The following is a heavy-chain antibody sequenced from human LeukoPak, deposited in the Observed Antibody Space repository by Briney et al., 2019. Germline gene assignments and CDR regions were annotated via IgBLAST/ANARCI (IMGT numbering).Heavy chain of an antibody. D-gene: IGHD3-10*01. V-gene: IGHV4-38-2*02. J-gene: IGHJ5*02. Sequence: TSETLSLTCTVSGYSISSGYYWGWIRPPPGKGLEWIGSIYHSGSTYYNPSLKSRVTISVDTSKNQFSLKLSSVTAADTAVYYCARRRGPWFGELKGWFDPWGQGTLVTVSS. CDR2: IYHSGST. CDR1: GYSISSGYY. CDR3: ARRRGPWFGELKGWFDP.